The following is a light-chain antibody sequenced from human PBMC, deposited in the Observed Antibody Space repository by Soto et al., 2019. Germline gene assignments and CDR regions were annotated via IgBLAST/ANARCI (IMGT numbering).Light chain of an antibody. CDR3: LLSYNGARV. CDR1: TGAVTSGHY. CDR2: GTN. Sequence: QAVVTQEPSLTVSPGGTVTLTCGSSTGAVTSGHYPYWIQQKPGQVPRTLIYGTNNRHSWTPARFSGSLLGGKAALTLSAAQPEDEAEYYCLLSYNGARVFGAGTKLTVL. J-gene: IGLJ1*01. V-gene: IGLV7-46*01.